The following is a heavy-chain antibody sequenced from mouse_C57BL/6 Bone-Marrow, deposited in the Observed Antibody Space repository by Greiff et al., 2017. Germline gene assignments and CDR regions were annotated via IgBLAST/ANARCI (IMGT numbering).Heavy chain of an antibody. Sequence: VQLKQSGAELARPGASVKLSCKASGYTFTSYGISWVKQRTGQGLEWIGEIYPRSGNTYYNEKFKGKATLTADKSSSTAYMELRSLTSEDSAVYFCARGVWRFAYWGQGTLVTVSA. J-gene: IGHJ3*01. CDR2: IYPRSGNT. CDR1: GYTFTSYG. V-gene: IGHV1-81*01. CDR3: ARGVWRFAY.